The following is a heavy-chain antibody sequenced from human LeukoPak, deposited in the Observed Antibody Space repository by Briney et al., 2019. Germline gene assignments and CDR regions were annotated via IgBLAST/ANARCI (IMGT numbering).Heavy chain of an antibody. Sequence: TSETLSLTCAVYGGSFSGYYWSWIRQPPGKGLEWIGEINHSGSTNYNPSLKSRVTISVDTSKNQFSLKLSSVTAADTAVYYCARRPGYCPNGVCYKRNWFDPWGQGTLVTVSS. V-gene: IGHV4-34*01. J-gene: IGHJ5*02. CDR1: GGSFSGYY. D-gene: IGHD2-8*01. CDR2: INHSGST. CDR3: ARRPGYCPNGVCYKRNWFDP.